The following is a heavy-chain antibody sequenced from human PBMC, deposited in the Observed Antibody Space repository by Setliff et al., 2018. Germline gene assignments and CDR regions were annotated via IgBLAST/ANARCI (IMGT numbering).Heavy chain of an antibody. J-gene: IGHJ6*03. CDR3: ARSGGIGNYNWDV. CDR1: GFTFSSYC. CDR2: ISYGSTYI. D-gene: IGHD3-16*01. V-gene: IGHV3-21*01. Sequence: GGSLRLSCVASGFTFSSYCMDWFRQAPGKGLEWVSSISYGSTYIYQSDSVRGRFTISRDDAKKSLYLQINSLGAEDTAVYYCARSGGIGNYNWDVWGKGTTVTVSS.